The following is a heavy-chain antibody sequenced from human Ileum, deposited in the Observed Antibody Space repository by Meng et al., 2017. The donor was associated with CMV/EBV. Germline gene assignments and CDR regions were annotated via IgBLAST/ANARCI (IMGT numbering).Heavy chain of an antibody. CDR2: TYYRSKWFN. CDR3: SRGADAYKSGRS. V-gene: IGHV6-1*01. CDR1: GDSVSSTTVT. J-gene: IGHJ5*02. Sequence: QVQLQQSGPGLVKTSQTLLLPCAISGDSVSSTTVTWNWIRQSPSRGLEWLGRTYYRSKWFNDYALSVRGRITINPDISKNQLSLQLNSVTPEDTAVYYCSRGADAYKSGRSWGQGTLVTVSS. D-gene: IGHD5-24*01.